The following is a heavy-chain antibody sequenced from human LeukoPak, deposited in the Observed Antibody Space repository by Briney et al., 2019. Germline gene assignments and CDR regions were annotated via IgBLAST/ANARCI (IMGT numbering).Heavy chain of an antibody. V-gene: IGHV1-2*06. CDR2: INPNSGGT. CDR1: GYTFTGYY. J-gene: IGHJ6*04. D-gene: IGHD2-2*01. CDR3: ARDTDCSSTSCYAAP. Sequence: AXVKVSCKASGYTFTGYYMHWVRQAPGQGLEWMGRINPNSGGTNYAQKFQGRVTMTRDTSISTAYMELSRLRSDDTAVYYCARDTDCSSTSCYAAPWGKGTTVTVSS.